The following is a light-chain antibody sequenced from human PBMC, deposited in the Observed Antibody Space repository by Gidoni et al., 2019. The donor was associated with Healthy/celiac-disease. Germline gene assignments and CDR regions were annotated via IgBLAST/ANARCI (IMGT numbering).Light chain of an antibody. CDR2: AAS. J-gene: IGKJ1*01. Sequence: DIQMTQSPSSLSASVGDRVTIPCQASQSISSYLNWYQQKPGKAPKLLIYAASSLQSGVPSRFSGSGSGTDFTLTISSLQPEDFATYYCQQSYSTWTFGQGTKVEIK. CDR1: QSISSY. CDR3: QQSYSTWT. V-gene: IGKV1-39*01.